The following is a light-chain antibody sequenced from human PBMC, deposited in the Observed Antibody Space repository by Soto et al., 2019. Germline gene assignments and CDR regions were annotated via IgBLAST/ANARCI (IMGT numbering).Light chain of an antibody. Sequence: EIVLTQSPATLSLSPGERATLSCRASQSISSYLAWYQQKPAQAPRLLIYDASNRATGIPARFSGSGSGTDFTLTISSLEPEDFAVYYCQQRSIWYTFGQGTKLEI. CDR2: DAS. CDR1: QSISSY. V-gene: IGKV3-11*01. J-gene: IGKJ2*01. CDR3: QQRSIWYT.